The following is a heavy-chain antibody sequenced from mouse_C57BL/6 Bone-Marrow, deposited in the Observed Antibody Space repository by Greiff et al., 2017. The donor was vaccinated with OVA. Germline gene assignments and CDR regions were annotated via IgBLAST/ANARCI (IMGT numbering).Heavy chain of an antibody. CDR2: INPSDSET. J-gene: IGHJ1*03. CDR1: GFTFPSYW. D-gene: IGHD1-1*02. V-gene: IGHV1-52*01. Sequence: QVQLQQPGAELVRPGSSVKLSCKASGFTFPSYWMHWVKQRPIQGLEWIGNINPSDSETHYNQKFKEKATLTVDKSPSTAYMPLHSLTSADSAVYACASYGYLYFCVWGTGTTVTVSS. CDR3: ASYGYLYFCV.